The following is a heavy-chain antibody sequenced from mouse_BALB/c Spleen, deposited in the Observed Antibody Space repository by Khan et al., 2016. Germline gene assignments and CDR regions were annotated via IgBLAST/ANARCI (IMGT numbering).Heavy chain of an antibody. Sequence: EVELVESGGGLVQPGGSRRLSCAASGFTFSSFGMHWVRQAPEKGLEWVAYISSGSSAIYYEDTVKGRFTISRDNPKNTLFQQMTSIRSEDTAMYYCARHYGNYERGWFAYWGQGTLVTVSA. V-gene: IGHV5-17*02. J-gene: IGHJ3*01. CDR2: ISSGSSAI. CDR1: GFTFSSFG. D-gene: IGHD2-1*01. CDR3: ARHYGNYERGWFAY.